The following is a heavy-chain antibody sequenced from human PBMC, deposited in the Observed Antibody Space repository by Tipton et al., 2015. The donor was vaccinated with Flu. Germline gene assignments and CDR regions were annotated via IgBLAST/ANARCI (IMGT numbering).Heavy chain of an antibody. CDR3: ARLSFYDVDLKNFYFDY. V-gene: IGHV4-39*01. J-gene: IGHJ4*02. D-gene: IGHD3-10*02. CDR1: GDSVSSDYYY. CDR2: IFYGGNT. Sequence: TLSLTCTVSGDSVSSDYYYWSWIRQPPGKGLEWIGGIFYGGNTYYNPSLKSRVVISVDTSNNQFSLKLTSVTAADTALYYCARLSFYDVDLKNFYFDYWGQGALVTVSS.